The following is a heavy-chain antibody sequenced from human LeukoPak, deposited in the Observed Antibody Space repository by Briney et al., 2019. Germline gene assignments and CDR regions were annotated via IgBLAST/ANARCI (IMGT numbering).Heavy chain of an antibody. V-gene: IGHV1-24*01. Sequence: GASVKVSCKVSGYTLTELSMHWVRQAPGKGLEWMGGFDPEDGETIYAQKFQGRVTMTEDTSTDTAYMEPSSLRSEDTAVYYCATGVVGATGFDAFDIWGQGTMVTVSS. CDR3: ATGVVGATGFDAFDI. D-gene: IGHD1-26*01. CDR1: GYTLTELS. CDR2: FDPEDGET. J-gene: IGHJ3*02.